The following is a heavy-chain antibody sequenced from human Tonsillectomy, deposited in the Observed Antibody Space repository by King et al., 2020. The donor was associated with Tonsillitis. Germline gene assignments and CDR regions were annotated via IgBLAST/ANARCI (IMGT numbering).Heavy chain of an antibody. V-gene: IGHV4-4*07. CDR3: ARTHLPVMGGGHFWFDP. CDR1: GVSISSYY. CDR2: IYTSGST. J-gene: IGHJ5*02. D-gene: IGHD2-8*01. Sequence: VQLQESSPGLVKPSETLSLTCTVSGVSISSYYWSWIRQPAGKGLEWIGRIYTSGSTNYNPSLKSRVTMSVDTSKNQFSLKLSSVTAADTAVYYCARTHLPVMGGGHFWFDPWGQGTLVTVSS.